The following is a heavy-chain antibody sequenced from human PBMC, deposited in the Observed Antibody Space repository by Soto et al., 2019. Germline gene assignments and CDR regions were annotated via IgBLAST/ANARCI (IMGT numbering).Heavy chain of an antibody. J-gene: IGHJ4*02. Sequence: QVQLVESGGGVVQPGRSLRLSCAASEFPFSNYGMHWVRQAPGKGLEWVAHISYDGSNKHYADSVKGRFTISRDNSKNMXXLXMSXXXTXXXAVYYCAGGQYYFDYCGQGTRVSVSS. D-gene: IGHD2-15*01. CDR1: EFPFSNYG. CDR2: ISYDGSNK. CDR3: AGGQYYFDY. V-gene: IGHV3-30*03.